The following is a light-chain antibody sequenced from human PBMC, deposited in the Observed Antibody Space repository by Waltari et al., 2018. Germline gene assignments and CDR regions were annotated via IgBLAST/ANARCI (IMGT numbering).Light chain of an antibody. V-gene: IGKV2-30*02. CDR1: QSLVHSAGNTY. Sequence: DVVMTQSALSLPVTLGQPASISCRSSQSLVHSAGNTYLNWFQQRPGQSPRRLIYKVSNRDSGVPDRFSGSGSGTDFTLKISRVEAEDVGVYYCMQGTHWLYTFGQGTKLEIK. CDR2: KVS. CDR3: MQGTHWLYT. J-gene: IGKJ2*01.